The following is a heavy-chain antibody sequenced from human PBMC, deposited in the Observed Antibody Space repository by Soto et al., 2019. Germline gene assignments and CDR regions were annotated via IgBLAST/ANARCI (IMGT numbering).Heavy chain of an antibody. CDR3: ARQIVIVGSTYDAFDI. Sequence: PGESLKISCEAAGYSFTSYWIGWVRLMPAKGLERMGIIYPGDSDARYSPSFQGQVTISADKSINTAYLQWSSLKASDTAIYYCARQIVIVGSTYDAFDIWGQGTMVTVSS. CDR1: GYSFTSYW. J-gene: IGHJ3*02. CDR2: IYPGDSDA. D-gene: IGHD1-26*01. V-gene: IGHV5-51*01.